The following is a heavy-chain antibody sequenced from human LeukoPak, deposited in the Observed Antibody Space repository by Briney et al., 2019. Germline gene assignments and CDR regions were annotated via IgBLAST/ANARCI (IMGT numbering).Heavy chain of an antibody. CDR3: AKATLPTCGGARCYYFDN. V-gene: IGHV3-23*01. CDR2: FSGSVDTT. CDR1: GFTFTSYA. J-gene: IGHJ4*02. Sequence: GGSLRLSCAASGFTFTSYAMSWVRQTPGKGLEWVSTFSGSVDTTYYADSVKGRFTISRDNSKNTLDLQMNSPGAEGTAVYYCAKATLPTCGGARCYYFDNWGQGTLVTVSS. D-gene: IGHD2-15*01.